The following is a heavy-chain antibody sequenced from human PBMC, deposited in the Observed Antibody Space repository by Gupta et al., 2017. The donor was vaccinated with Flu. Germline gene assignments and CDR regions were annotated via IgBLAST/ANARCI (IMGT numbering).Heavy chain of an antibody. CDR1: FSAYA. CDR3: VKVLGKYIGFGCAAGDGFDL. Sequence: FSAYAMHWVRQAPGKGLEWVSGISVGGGGSTFYADSVQGRFTCSRDSPNNMMYLQLNNLRVEDTPVYQCVKVLGKYIGFGCAAGDGFDLWGQGTLVYLSS. J-gene: IGHJ3*01. D-gene: IGHD1-26*01. V-gene: IGHV3-23*01. CDR2: ISVGGGGST.